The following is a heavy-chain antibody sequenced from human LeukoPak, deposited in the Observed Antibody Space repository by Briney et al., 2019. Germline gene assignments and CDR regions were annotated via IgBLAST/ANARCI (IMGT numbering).Heavy chain of an antibody. J-gene: IGHJ6*02. CDR3: ARDHTVVTPFRYYYYGMDV. Sequence: PSETLSLTCAVYGGSFSGYYWSWIRQPPGKGLEWIGEINHSGSTNYNPSLKSRVTISVDTSKNQFSLKLSSVTAADTAVYYCARDHTVVTPFRYYYYGMDVWGQGTTVTVSS. CDR1: GGSFSGYY. D-gene: IGHD4-23*01. V-gene: IGHV4-34*01. CDR2: INHSGST.